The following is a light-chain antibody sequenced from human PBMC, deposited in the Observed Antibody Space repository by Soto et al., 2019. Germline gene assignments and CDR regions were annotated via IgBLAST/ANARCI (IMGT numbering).Light chain of an antibody. V-gene: IGKV1-5*01. CDR1: QSITNW. CDR2: DAS. J-gene: IGKJ1*01. CDR3: QQYNNYSPT. Sequence: DIQMTQSPSTLSAHVGDRVTITCRASQSITNWVAWYQQKPGKAPKLLIYDASNLESGVPSRFSGGGSGTDFTHTVSSLQPDDFATYYCQQYNNYSPTFGQGTKVDIK.